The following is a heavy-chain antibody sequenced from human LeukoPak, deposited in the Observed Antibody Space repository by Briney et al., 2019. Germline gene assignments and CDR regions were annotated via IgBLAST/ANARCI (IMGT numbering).Heavy chain of an antibody. V-gene: IGHV3-23*01. CDR2: ISGSGVST. Sequence: GGSLRLSCAASGFTFSGRAMSWVRQAPGKGLEWVSAISGSGVSTYYTDSVKGRFTISRDNSKNTLYLQMNSLRAEDTAVYYCARLGARQMLEYWGQGTLVTVSS. CDR3: ARLGARQMLEY. CDR1: GFTFSGRA. J-gene: IGHJ4*02. D-gene: IGHD4-17*01.